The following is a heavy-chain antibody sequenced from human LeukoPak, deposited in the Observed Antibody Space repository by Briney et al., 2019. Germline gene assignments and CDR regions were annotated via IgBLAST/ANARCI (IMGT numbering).Heavy chain of an antibody. CDR1: GYIFTSYG. D-gene: IGHD3-10*01. CDR3: VRDLGNYFDTIGPYNVDS. Sequence: ASVKVSCKASGYIFTSYGIRWVRQARGQGLEWMGWISDYKGNTNYAQKLRGRVTITPHTYTSTPYVALRSLRSDDTDVYYFVRDLGNYFDTIGPYNVDSWGQGALVTVSS. V-gene: IGHV1-18*01. CDR2: ISDYKGNT. J-gene: IGHJ4*02.